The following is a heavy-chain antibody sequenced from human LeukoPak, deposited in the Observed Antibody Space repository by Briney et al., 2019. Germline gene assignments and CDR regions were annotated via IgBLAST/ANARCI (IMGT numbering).Heavy chain of an antibody. CDR1: GYTFTSYY. CDR2: INPSGGST. D-gene: IGHD2-2*01. Sequence: ASVKVSCKASGYTFTSYYMHWVRQAPGQGLEWMGIINPSGGSTSYAQKFQGRVTMARDTSTSTVYMELSSLRSEDTAVYYCARAVGRRYQIDYWGQGTLVTVSS. J-gene: IGHJ4*02. CDR3: ARAVGRRYQIDY. V-gene: IGHV1-46*01.